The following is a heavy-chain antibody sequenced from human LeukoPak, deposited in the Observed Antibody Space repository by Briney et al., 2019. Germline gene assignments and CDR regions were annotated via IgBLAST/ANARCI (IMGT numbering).Heavy chain of an antibody. CDR1: GYTFTSYD. J-gene: IGHJ6*03. CDR2: MNPNSGNT. V-gene: IGHV1-8*03. Sequence: GASVKVSCKASGYTFTSYDINWVRQATGQGLEWMGWMNPNSGNTGYAQKFQGRVTITRNTSISTAYMELSSLRSEDTAVCYCAREVVVAPSYWGYYYYMDVWGKGTTVTVSS. D-gene: IGHD2-15*01. CDR3: AREVVVAPSYWGYYYYMDV.